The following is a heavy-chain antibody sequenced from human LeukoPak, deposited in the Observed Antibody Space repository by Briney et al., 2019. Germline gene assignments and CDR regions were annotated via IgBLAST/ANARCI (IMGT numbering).Heavy chain of an antibody. CDR3: ATNWRERAYYYYYYMDV. J-gene: IGHJ6*03. CDR1: GYTLTELS. D-gene: IGHD1-1*01. Sequence: ASVKVSCKVSGYTLTELSMHWVRQAPGKGLEWMGGFDPEDGETIYAQKFQGRVTMTEDTSTDTAYMELSSLRSEDTAVYYCATNWRERAYYYYYYMDVWGKGTTVTISS. CDR2: FDPEDGET. V-gene: IGHV1-24*01.